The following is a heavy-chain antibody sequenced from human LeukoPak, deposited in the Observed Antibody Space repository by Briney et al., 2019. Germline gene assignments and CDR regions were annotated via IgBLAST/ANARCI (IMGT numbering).Heavy chain of an antibody. CDR1: GFTVTDYV. Sequence: RAGGSLRLSCAASGFTVTDYVMTWVRQAPGKGLEWVSSVSASGAMTYYANSVKGRITISRDNSMNTLYLQMNSLRAEDTAVYYCAKVRWGSDNALDSWGQGTLVTGSS. CDR2: VSASGAMT. D-gene: IGHD3-16*01. J-gene: IGHJ4*02. V-gene: IGHV3-23*01. CDR3: AKVRWGSDNALDS.